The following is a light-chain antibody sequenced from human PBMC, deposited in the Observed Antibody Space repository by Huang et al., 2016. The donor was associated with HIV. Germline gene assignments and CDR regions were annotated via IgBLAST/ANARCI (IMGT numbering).Light chain of an antibody. CDR3: MQGIQTRQT. CDR1: QSLLYSNGYNY. V-gene: IGKV2-28*01. J-gene: IGKJ1*01. Sequence: DIVLTQSPLSLPVTPGEPASISCRSSQSLLYSNGYNYLHWYLEKPGYSPKRVNALAAKRAAGVPDRYSGSGAGTDFTLKISRVEAEDVVVYYCMQGIQTRQTFGQGTKVEIK. CDR2: LAA.